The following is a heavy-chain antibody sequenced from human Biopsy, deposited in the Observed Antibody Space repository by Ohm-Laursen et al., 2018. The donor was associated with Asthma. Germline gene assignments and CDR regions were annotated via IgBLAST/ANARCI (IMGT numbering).Heavy chain of an antibody. D-gene: IGHD6-19*01. CDR2: VYWTGST. J-gene: IGHJ4*02. Sequence: SETPSLTCIVYGGSISSFYWSWIRQSPEKGLEWMGYVYWTGSTNYNPSLKSRITMSVDTSKNRMFLELTSVTAADTAIYYCVRAVRNEQWLAPFDYWGQGKPVTVSS. V-gene: IGHV4-59*01. CDR1: GGSISSFY. CDR3: VRAVRNEQWLAPFDY.